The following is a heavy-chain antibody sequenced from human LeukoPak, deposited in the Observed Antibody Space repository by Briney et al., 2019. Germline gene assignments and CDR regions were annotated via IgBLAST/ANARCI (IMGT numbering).Heavy chain of an antibody. CDR1: GFTFNSYA. D-gene: IGHD2-21*02. CDR3: ARLRCDVGDCYSAGQNF. CDR2: INSDGSST. J-gene: IGHJ4*02. Sequence: PGGSLRLSCAVSGFTFNSYAMSWVRQAPGQGLVWVSRINSDGSSTSYADSVKGRFSISRDNARNTLYLQMNSLRAEDTAVYFCARLRCDVGDCYSAGQNFWGQGTLVTVSS. V-gene: IGHV3-74*01.